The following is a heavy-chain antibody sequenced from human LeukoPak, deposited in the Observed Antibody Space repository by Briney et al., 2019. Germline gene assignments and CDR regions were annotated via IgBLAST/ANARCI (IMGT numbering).Heavy chain of an antibody. D-gene: IGHD5-18*01. Sequence: SETLSLTCTVSGGSISSYYWSWIRQPAGKGLEWIGRIYTSGNTNYNPSLKSRVTMSVDTSKNQFSLKLSSVTAADTAVYYCAAGRGYSYGYNWFDPWGQGTLVTVSS. J-gene: IGHJ5*02. CDR1: GGSISSYY. V-gene: IGHV4-4*07. CDR2: IYTSGNT. CDR3: AAGRGYSYGYNWFDP.